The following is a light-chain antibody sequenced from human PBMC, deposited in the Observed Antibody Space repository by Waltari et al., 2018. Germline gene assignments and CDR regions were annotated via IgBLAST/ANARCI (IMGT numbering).Light chain of an antibody. CDR3: QQRSNWPGIT. V-gene: IGKV3-11*01. J-gene: IGKJ5*01. CDR1: QSVSSY. Sequence: EIVLTQSPATLSLSPGERATLACRASQSVSSYLAWYQQKPGQAPRLLISDAANRATGSLPGFRSGGSGTDFTLTISSIEPEDFAVYYCQQRSNWPGITFGQGTRLEIK. CDR2: DAA.